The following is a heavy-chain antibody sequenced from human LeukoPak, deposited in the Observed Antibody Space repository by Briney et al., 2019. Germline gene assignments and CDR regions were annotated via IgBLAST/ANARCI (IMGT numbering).Heavy chain of an antibody. Sequence: GGSLRLSCAASGFTFSSYSMNWVRQAPGKGLEWVSSISSSSSYIYYADSVKGRFTISRDNAKNPLYLQMNSLRAEDTAVYYCARDAWDYDILTGYWSYGNYYYMDVWGKGTTVTISS. J-gene: IGHJ6*03. CDR3: ARDAWDYDILTGYWSYGNYYYMDV. CDR1: GFTFSSYS. V-gene: IGHV3-21*01. CDR2: ISSSSSYI. D-gene: IGHD3-9*01.